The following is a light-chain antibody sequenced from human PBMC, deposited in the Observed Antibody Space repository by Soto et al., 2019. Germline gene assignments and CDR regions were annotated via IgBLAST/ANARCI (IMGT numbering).Light chain of an antibody. V-gene: IGKV3-11*01. CDR1: QSVSSS. CDR3: QQSRNWLLT. Sequence: EIVLTQSPATLSLSPGERATLSCRASQSVSSSLAWYQQKPGQAPRLLIYDASNTATGIPARFSGSGSGTDFTLTISSLEPEDFAVYYSQQSRNWLLTFGGGTKVEIK. CDR2: DAS. J-gene: IGKJ4*01.